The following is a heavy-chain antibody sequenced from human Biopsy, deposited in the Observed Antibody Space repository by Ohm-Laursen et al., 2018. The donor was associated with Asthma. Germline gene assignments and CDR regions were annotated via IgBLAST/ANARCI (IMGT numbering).Heavy chain of an antibody. CDR3: ARGDSSGWSQYYFDY. Sequence: GSLRLSCAASGFTVSRDYMFWVRQAPGKGLEWVSVIYSGGTSHTADSVRGRFTISRDYSKNTLYLQMHSLRAEDTAVYYCARGDSSGWSQYYFDYWGQGTLVTGSS. CDR2: IYSGGTS. J-gene: IGHJ4*02. D-gene: IGHD6-19*01. V-gene: IGHV3-53*01. CDR1: GFTVSRDY.